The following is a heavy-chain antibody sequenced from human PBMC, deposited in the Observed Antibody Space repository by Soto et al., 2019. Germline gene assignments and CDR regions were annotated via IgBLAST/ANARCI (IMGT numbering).Heavy chain of an antibody. CDR1: GGSISYYY. V-gene: IGHV4-59*01. Sequence: SETLSLTCTVSGGSISYYYWSWIRQAPGKGLEWIGYIFYTGTTNYNPSLKSRVTISVDTSKNQFSLKLSSVTAADTAMYYCARDLQAAAATYHVVMDFWGQGTTVIVSS. CDR2: IFYTGTT. J-gene: IGHJ6*02. CDR3: ARDLQAAAATYHVVMDF. D-gene: IGHD6-13*01.